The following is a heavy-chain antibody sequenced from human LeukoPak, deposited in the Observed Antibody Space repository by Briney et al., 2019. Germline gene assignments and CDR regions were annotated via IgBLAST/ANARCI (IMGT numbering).Heavy chain of an antibody. CDR2: ISWNSGSI. CDR1: GFTFDDYA. D-gene: IGHD1-26*01. CDR3: AKGLDSGSYLTLAFDI. V-gene: IGHV3-9*03. Sequence: GGSLRLSCAASGFTFDDYAMHWVRQAPGKGLEWVSGISWNSGSIGYVDSVKGRFTISRDNAKNSLYLQMNSLRAEDMALYYCAKGLDSGSYLTLAFDIWGQGTMVTVSS. J-gene: IGHJ3*02.